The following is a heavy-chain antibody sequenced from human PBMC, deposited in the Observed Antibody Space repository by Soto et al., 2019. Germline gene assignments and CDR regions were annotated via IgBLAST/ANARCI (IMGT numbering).Heavy chain of an antibody. J-gene: IGHJ4*02. D-gene: IGHD2-15*01. V-gene: IGHV3-21*01. CDR1: GFTFSSYS. CDR2: ISSSSSYI. CDR3: TRDGIVVVVEGYYFDY. Sequence: EVQLVESGGGLVKPGGSLRLSCAASGFTFSSYSMNWVRRAPGKGLEWVSSISSSSSYIYYADSVKGRFTISRDNSKNSLYLQMNSLRAEDTAVYYCTRDGIVVVVEGYYFDYWGQGTLVTVSS.